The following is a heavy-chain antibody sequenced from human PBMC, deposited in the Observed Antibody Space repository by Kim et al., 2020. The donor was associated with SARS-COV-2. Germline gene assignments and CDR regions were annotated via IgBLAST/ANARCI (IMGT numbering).Heavy chain of an antibody. J-gene: IGHJ5*02. CDR1: GFTFSSYA. CDR3: AKVGWDFSRFDP. CDR2: IYSGGSST. Sequence: GGSLRLSCAASGFTFSSYAMSWVRQAPGKGLEWVSVIYSGGSSTYYADSVKGRFTISRDNSKNTLYLQMNSLRAEDTAVYYCAKVGWDFSRFDPWGQGTLVTVSS. V-gene: IGHV3-23*03. D-gene: IGHD2-2*01.